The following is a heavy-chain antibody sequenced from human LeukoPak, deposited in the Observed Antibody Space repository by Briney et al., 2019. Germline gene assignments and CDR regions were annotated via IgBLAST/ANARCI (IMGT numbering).Heavy chain of an antibody. V-gene: IGHV3-48*01. D-gene: IGHD2-2*01. Sequence: TGGSLRLSCAASGFTFSSYSMNWVRQAPGKGLEWVSYISSSSSTIYYADSVKGRFTISRDNAKNSLYLQMNSLRAEDTAVYYCARGQIVVVPAARNWFDPWGQGTLVTVSS. CDR2: ISSSSSTI. J-gene: IGHJ5*02. CDR1: GFTFSSYS. CDR3: ARGQIVVVPAARNWFDP.